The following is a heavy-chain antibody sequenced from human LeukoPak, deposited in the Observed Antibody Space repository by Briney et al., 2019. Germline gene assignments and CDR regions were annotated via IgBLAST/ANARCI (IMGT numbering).Heavy chain of an antibody. V-gene: IGHV3-21*01. CDR1: GFTFSSYS. CDR2: ISSSSSYI. J-gene: IGHJ4*02. CDR3: ARGPNCGGDCYYFDY. D-gene: IGHD2-21*02. Sequence: PGGSLRLSCAASGFTFSSYSMNWVRQAPGKGLEWVSSISSSSSYIYYADSVKGRFTISRDNSKNTLYLQMNSLRAEDTAVYYCARGPNCGGDCYYFDYWGQGTLVTVSS.